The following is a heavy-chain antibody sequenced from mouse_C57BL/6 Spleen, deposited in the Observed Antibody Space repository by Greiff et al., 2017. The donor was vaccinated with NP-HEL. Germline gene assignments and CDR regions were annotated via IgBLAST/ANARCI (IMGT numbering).Heavy chain of an antibody. Sequence: QVQLKESGAELVKPGASVKISCKASGYAFSSYWMNWVKQRPGKGLEWIGQIYPGDGDTNYNGKFKGKATLTADKSSSTAYMQLSSLTSEDSAVYFGARGYYGSSYWYFDVWGTGTTVTVSA. D-gene: IGHD1-1*01. V-gene: IGHV1-80*01. CDR3: ARGYYGSSYWYFDV. J-gene: IGHJ1*03. CDR2: IYPGDGDT. CDR1: GYAFSSYW.